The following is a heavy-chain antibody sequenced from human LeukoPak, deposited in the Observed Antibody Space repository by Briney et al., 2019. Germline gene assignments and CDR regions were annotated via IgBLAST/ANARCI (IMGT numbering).Heavy chain of an antibody. CDR3: ARAVRDILTGYYLDY. J-gene: IGHJ4*02. Sequence: PPETLSLTCTVSGDSISNNIWWSWVRQPPGKGLEWVSSISSSSSYIYYADSVEGRFTISRDNAKNSLYLQMNSLRAEDTAVYYCARAVRDILTGYYLDYWGQGTLVTVSS. D-gene: IGHD3-9*01. V-gene: IGHV3-21*01. CDR1: GDSISNNI. CDR2: ISSSSSYI.